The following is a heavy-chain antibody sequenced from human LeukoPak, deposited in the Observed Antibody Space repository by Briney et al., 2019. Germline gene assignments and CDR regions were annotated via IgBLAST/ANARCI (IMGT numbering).Heavy chain of an antibody. V-gene: IGHV4-59*01. CDR3: ASSYGSGRYPNWFDP. D-gene: IGHD3-10*01. CDR1: GGSITNYY. CDR2: IYYSGST. J-gene: IGHJ5*02. Sequence: SETLSLTCTVSGGSITNYYWSWIRQPPGKELEWIGYIYYSGSTNYNPSLKSRVTISVDTSKNHFSLKLSSVTAADTAVYYCASSYGSGRYPNWFDPWGQGTLVTVSS.